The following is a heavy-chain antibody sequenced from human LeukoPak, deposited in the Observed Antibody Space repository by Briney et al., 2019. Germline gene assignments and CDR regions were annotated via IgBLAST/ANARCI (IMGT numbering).Heavy chain of an antibody. J-gene: IGHJ4*02. CDR1: GFTFSSYG. CDR2: IRYDGSNK. Sequence: PGGSLRLSCAASGFTFSSYGMHWVRQAPGKGLEWVAFIRYDGSNKYYADSVKGRFTISRDNSKNTLYLQMNSLRAEDTAVYYCAKDRSFMDYDSSPPGSWGQGTLVTVSS. D-gene: IGHD3-22*01. V-gene: IGHV3-30*02. CDR3: AKDRSFMDYDSSPPGS.